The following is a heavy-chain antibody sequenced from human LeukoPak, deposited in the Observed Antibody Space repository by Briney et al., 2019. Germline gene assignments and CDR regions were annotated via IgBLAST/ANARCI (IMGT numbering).Heavy chain of an antibody. Sequence: GGSLRLSCAASGFTFSSYSMTWVRQAPGKGLEWVSSISSSSSYIYYADSVKGRFTISRDNAKNSLYLQMNSLRAEDTAVYYCARDRGYSYGPYFDYWGQGTLVTVSS. CDR2: ISSSSSYI. J-gene: IGHJ4*02. V-gene: IGHV3-21*01. CDR1: GFTFSSYS. CDR3: ARDRGYSYGPYFDY. D-gene: IGHD5-18*01.